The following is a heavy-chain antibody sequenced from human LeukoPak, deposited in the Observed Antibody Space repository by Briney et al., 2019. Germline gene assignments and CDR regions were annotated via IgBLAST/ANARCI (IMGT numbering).Heavy chain of an antibody. Sequence: SETLSLTCTVSGGSISSSSYYWGWIRQPPGKGLEWIGSIYYSGSTYYNPSLKSRVTISVDTSKNQFSLKLSSVTAADTAVYYCARFIPQVGIAEHWGQGTLVTVSS. CDR2: IYYSGST. V-gene: IGHV4-39*01. J-gene: IGHJ1*01. CDR1: GGSISSSSYY. CDR3: ARFIPQVGIAEH. D-gene: IGHD6-13*01.